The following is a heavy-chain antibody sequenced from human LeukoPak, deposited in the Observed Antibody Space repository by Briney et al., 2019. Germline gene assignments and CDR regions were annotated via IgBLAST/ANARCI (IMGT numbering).Heavy chain of an antibody. CDR3: AKAVSGSYPETRHFDY. CDR1: GFTFSNCA. CDR2: ISYGGSDK. J-gene: IGHJ4*02. V-gene: IGHV3-30*18. Sequence: GGSLRLSCAASGFTFSNCAMHWVRQAPGKGLEWVALISYGGSDKYYTDSVKGRFTVSRDNSRNTLYLQMNSLRAEDTAVYYCAKAVSGSYPETRHFDYWGQGSLVTVSS. D-gene: IGHD1-26*01.